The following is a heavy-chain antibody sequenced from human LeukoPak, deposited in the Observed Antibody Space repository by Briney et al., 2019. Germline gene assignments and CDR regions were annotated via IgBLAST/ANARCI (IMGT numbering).Heavy chain of an antibody. Sequence: GGSLRLSCAASGFTVSSNYMSWVRQAPGKGLEWVSVIYSGGSTYYADSVKGRFTISRDNSKNTVYLQMNSLRVEDTAVYYCAKGPRYFDWPQDWYFDLWGRGTLVTVSS. CDR1: GFTVSSNY. J-gene: IGHJ2*01. D-gene: IGHD3-9*01. CDR2: IYSGGST. V-gene: IGHV3-53*01. CDR3: AKGPRYFDWPQDWYFDL.